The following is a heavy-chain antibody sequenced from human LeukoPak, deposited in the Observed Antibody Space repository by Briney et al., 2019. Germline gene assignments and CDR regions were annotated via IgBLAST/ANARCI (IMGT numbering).Heavy chain of an antibody. CDR1: GFAFSSYA. CDR2: ISGSGGST. CDR3: AKGLTYYYGSGSYYFDY. J-gene: IGHJ4*02. V-gene: IGHV3-23*01. Sequence: GGSLRLSCAASGFAFSSYAMSWVRQAPGKGLEWVSAISGSGGSTYYADSVKGRFTISRDNSKNTLYLQMNSLRAEDTAVYYCAKGLTYYYGSGSYYFDYWGQGTLVTVSS. D-gene: IGHD3-10*01.